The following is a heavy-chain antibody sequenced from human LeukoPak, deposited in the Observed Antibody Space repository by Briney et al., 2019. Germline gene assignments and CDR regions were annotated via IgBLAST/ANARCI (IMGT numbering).Heavy chain of an antibody. J-gene: IGHJ4*02. CDR1: GGSFSGYY. D-gene: IGHD6-19*01. CDR2: INHSGST. CDR3: ASISGWYPFGHY. V-gene: IGHV4-34*01. Sequence: SETLSLTCAVYGGSFSGYYWSWIRQPPGKGLEWIGEINHSGSTNYNPSLKSRVTISVDTSKNQFSLKLSSVTAADTAVYYCASISGWYPFGHYWGQGTLVTVSS.